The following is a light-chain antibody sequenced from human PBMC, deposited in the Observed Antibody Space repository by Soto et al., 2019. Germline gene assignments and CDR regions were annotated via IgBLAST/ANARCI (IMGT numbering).Light chain of an antibody. Sequence: DIQMTQSPSSLSASVGDRVTITCRASQTISNHLNWYQQKPGKAPKLLIYAASSLQSGVPSRFSGSGSGTDFTLTISSLQPGDFATYYCQQTYRTPWTFGQGTKVEIK. CDR1: QTISNH. CDR3: QQTYRTPWT. V-gene: IGKV1-39*01. CDR2: AAS. J-gene: IGKJ1*01.